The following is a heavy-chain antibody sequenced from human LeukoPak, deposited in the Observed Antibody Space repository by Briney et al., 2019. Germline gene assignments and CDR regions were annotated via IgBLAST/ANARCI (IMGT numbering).Heavy chain of an antibody. CDR3: ARAYSSSWYFEWFDP. CDR2: IIPIFGTA. Sequence: ASVKVSCKASGGTFSSYASSWVRQAPGQGLEWMGGIIPIFGTANYAQKFQGRVTITTDESTSTAYMEPSSLRSEDTAVYYCARAYSSSWYFEWFDPWGQGTLVSVSS. V-gene: IGHV1-69*05. CDR1: GGTFSSYA. D-gene: IGHD6-13*01. J-gene: IGHJ5*02.